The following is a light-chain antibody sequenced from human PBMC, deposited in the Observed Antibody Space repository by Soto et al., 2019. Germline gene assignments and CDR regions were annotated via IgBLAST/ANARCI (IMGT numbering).Light chain of an antibody. CDR2: DAS. V-gene: IGKV3-11*01. J-gene: IGKJ5*01. Sequence: EIVLTQSPATLSLSPGESATLSCRATRSVSSDLAWYQQKPGQAPRLLIYDASSRPTDIPARFSGSGSGTDFTLTISSLEPEDFALYYCQQRSNWPITFGQGTRLEIK. CDR3: QQRSNWPIT. CDR1: RSVSSD.